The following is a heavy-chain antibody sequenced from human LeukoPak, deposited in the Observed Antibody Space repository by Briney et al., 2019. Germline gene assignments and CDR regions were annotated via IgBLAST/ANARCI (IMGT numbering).Heavy chain of an antibody. CDR1: GGSFSDYY. CDR3: ARGGHDCSSTSCYTVEYYFDY. J-gene: IGHJ4*02. D-gene: IGHD2-2*02. V-gene: IGHV4-34*01. Sequence: PSETLSLTCAVYGGSFSDYYWSWIRLPPGKGLEWIAEINYSGSTNYNPSLKSRVTISVDTSKNQFSLKLSSVTAADTAVYFCARGGHDCSSTSCYTVEYYFDYWGQGTQVTVPS. CDR2: INYSGST.